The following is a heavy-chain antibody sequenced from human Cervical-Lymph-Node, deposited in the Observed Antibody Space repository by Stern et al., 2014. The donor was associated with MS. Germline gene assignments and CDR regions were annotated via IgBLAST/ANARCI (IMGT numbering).Heavy chain of an antibody. CDR2: INPNTGDT. V-gene: IGHV1-2*02. J-gene: IGHJ3*02. CDR1: GYTFTGHY. Sequence: VQLVESGAEVKKSGASVKVSCKASGYTFTGHYMHWVRQAPGQGLEWMGWINPNTGDTNYVQKVQGRVTMTRDTSIGTAYMEMSSLSSDDTAVYYCARDLGGSYAADAFDIWGQGTMIIVSS. D-gene: IGHD1-26*01. CDR3: ARDLGGSYAADAFDI.